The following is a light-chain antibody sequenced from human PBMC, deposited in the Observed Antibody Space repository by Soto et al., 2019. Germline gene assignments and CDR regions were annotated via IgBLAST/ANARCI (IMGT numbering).Light chain of an antibody. CDR2: AAS. J-gene: IGKJ1*01. CDR3: LQDYNYPRT. Sequence: AIQMTQSPSSLCASVGDRVTITCRASQGIRNDLNWYQQKPGKAPKLLIYAASSLQSGVPSRFSGSGSATDFTLTISSLQPEDFATYYCLQDYNYPRTFDQGTKVEIK. V-gene: IGKV1-6*01. CDR1: QGIRND.